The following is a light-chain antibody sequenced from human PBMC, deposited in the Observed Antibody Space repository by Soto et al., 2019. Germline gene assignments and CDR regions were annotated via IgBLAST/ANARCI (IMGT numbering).Light chain of an antibody. V-gene: IGLV2-14*01. J-gene: IGLJ1*01. CDR2: EFT. Sequence: QSALTQPASVSGSPGQSLPISCTGTSSDVGGYNYVSWYQQHPGKAPKIIIYEFTNRPSGVSNRFSGSKSGNTASLTISGLQAEDDADYYCSSFTSRFTFNYIFGTGTKVTVL. CDR1: SSDVGGYNY. CDR3: SSFTSRFTFNYI.